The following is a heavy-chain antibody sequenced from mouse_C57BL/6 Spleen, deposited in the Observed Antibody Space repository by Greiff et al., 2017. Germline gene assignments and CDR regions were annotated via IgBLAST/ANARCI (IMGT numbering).Heavy chain of an antibody. CDR1: GISITTGNYR. Sequence: DVQLQESGPGLVKPSQTVFLTCTVTGISITTGNYRWSWIRQFPGHKLEWIGYIYYSGPSTYNPSLTSRTTITRDTPKNQFFLERNSLTADDTATYYCARDNYYSPFDYWGQGTTLTVSS. CDR2: IYYSGPS. J-gene: IGHJ2*01. V-gene: IGHV3-5*01. D-gene: IGHD2-12*01. CDR3: ARDNYYSPFDY.